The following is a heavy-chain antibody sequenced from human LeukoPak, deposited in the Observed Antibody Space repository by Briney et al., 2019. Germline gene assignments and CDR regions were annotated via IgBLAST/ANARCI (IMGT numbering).Heavy chain of an antibody. D-gene: IGHD3-10*01. J-gene: IGHJ6*03. CDR1: GGSFSGYY. V-gene: IGHV4-34*01. CDR3: ARDGGDGDYYMDV. CDR2: INHSGST. Sequence: SETLSLTCAVYGGSFSGYYWCWIRQPPGKGLEWIGEINHSGSTNYNPSLKSRVTISVDTSKNQFSLKLTSVTAADTAVYYCARDGGDGDYYMDVWGKGTTVTVSS.